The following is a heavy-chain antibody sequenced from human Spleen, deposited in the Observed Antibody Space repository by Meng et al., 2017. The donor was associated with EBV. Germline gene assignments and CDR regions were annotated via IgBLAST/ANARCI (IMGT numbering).Heavy chain of an antibody. V-gene: IGHV1-8*01. CDR2: MNPNNGYT. CDR3: ARHTLRGGIVLVYALDV. J-gene: IGHJ6*02. CDR1: EYTFIHYD. Sequence: QGQLVESGADVKKPGPQRVVSCKTSEYTFIHYDINGGRQAPGQGLEWMGWMNPNNGYTGYAQKFQGRVSMTRNTSTTTVFMELSGLRSDDTAVYYCARHTLRGGIVLVYALDVWGQGTTVTVSS. D-gene: IGHD2-2*01.